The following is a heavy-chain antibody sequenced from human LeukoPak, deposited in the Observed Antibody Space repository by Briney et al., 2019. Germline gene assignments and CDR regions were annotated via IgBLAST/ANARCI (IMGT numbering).Heavy chain of an antibody. J-gene: IGHJ4*02. D-gene: IGHD6-19*01. Sequence: TGGSLRLSCAVSGFTFSSYAMTWVRQAPGKGLEWVSAISDSGDKTSYADSVRGRFTISRDNSKNALYLQMNSLRAEDTAVYSCARDWSCGCWGQGTLVTVSS. V-gene: IGHV3-23*01. CDR1: GFTFSSYA. CDR3: ARDWSCGC. CDR2: ISDSGDKT.